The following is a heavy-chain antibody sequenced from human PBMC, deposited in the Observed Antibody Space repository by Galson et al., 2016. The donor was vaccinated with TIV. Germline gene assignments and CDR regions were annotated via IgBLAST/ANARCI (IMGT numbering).Heavy chain of an antibody. J-gene: IGHJ4*02. V-gene: IGHV3-23*01. Sequence: SLRLSCAASGFPFDSYAMNWVRQAPGKAPEWLSVINVRGDNTEYADSVKGRFTVSRDNSRSTLYLQLNSPKVADTAVYYGAKRRVQFDNSGYYGPDYWGKGTLVVVSS. CDR1: GFPFDSYA. CDR2: INVRGDNT. D-gene: IGHD3-22*01. CDR3: AKRRVQFDNSGYYGPDY.